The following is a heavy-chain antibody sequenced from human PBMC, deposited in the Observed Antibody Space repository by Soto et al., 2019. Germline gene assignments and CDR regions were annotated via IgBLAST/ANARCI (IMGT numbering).Heavy chain of an antibody. CDR3: AKALDDSRYYYYGMDV. CDR1: GFTFSTYG. D-gene: IGHD2-15*01. Sequence: GGSLRLSCAASGFTFSTYGMHWVRQAPGKGLEWVSVICCDGSNTYYADSVKGRFTISRDNSKNSLYLQMNSLRTEDTALYYCAKALDDSRYYYYGMDVWGQGTTVTVSS. CDR2: ICCDGSNT. V-gene: IGHV3-30*18. J-gene: IGHJ6*02.